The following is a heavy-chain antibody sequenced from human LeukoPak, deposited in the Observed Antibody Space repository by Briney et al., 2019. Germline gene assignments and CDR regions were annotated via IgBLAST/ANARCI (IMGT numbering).Heavy chain of an antibody. J-gene: IGHJ4*02. Sequence: PGGSLRLSCAASGFTVSSNYMSWVRQAPGKGLEWVSVIYSGGSTYYADSVKGRFTISRDNSKNTLYLQMNSLRAEDTAVYYCADWAAAGIGAPVDYWGQGTLVTVSS. CDR2: IYSGGST. CDR1: GFTVSSNY. V-gene: IGHV3-53*05. CDR3: ADWAAAGIGAPVDY. D-gene: IGHD6-13*01.